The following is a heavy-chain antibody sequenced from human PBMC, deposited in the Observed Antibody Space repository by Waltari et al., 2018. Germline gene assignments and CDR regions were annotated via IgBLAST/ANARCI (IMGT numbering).Heavy chain of an antibody. CDR3: ARGGHRTFDY. CDR1: DGYLSTSY. J-gene: IGHJ4*02. V-gene: IGHV4-4*07. Sequence: QVQLQESGPRLVTPSETLSLPCTLSDGYLSTSYWSWIRQPAGEGLEWIGRIFPTGSANYNPSLKSRATMSIDSSKNQFSLKINSVTAADTAVYYCARGGHRTFDYWGQGTLITVSS. CDR2: IFPTGSA.